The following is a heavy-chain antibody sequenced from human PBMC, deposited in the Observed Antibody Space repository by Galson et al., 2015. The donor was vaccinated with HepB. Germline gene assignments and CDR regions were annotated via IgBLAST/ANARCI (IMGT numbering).Heavy chain of an antibody. CDR3: ARDQNGSGDDAFDI. V-gene: IGHV1-69*04. CDR1: GGTFSSYT. CDR2: IIPILGIA. Sequence: SVKVSCKASGGTFSSYTISWVRQAPGQGLERMGRIIPILGIANYAQKFQGRVTITADKSTSTAYMELSSLRSEDTAVYYCARDQNGSGDDAFDIWGQGTMVTVSS. J-gene: IGHJ3*02. D-gene: IGHD3-10*01.